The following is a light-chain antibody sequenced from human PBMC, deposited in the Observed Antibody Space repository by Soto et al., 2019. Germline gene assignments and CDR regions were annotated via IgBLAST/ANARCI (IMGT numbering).Light chain of an antibody. CDR3: CSYADNTDYV. CDR1: SSDVGAYNY. J-gene: IGLJ1*01. V-gene: IGLV2-8*01. Sequence: ALTQPPSSSVSLGQSVTISFTGTSSDVGAYNYVSWYQQHPGKAPKLMIYEVTRRPSGVPDRFSGSKSGNTASLNVSGLQAEDEADYYCCSYADNTDYVFGTGTKVTVL. CDR2: EVT.